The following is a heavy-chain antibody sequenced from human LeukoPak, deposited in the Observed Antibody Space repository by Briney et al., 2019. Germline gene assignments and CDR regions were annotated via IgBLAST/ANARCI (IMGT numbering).Heavy chain of an antibody. CDR3: ARDRSAATHWYFDL. J-gene: IGHJ2*01. CDR2: IHSSGTT. V-gene: IGHV4-59*01. D-gene: IGHD3-3*01. Sequence: SETLSLTCTVSGGSISSYYWSWIRQPPEKGLEWIGFIHSSGTTSYNPSFKSRVTISVDASNNQFSLKLSSVTAADTAVYYCARDRSAATHWYFDLWGRGTLVTVSS. CDR1: GGSISSYY.